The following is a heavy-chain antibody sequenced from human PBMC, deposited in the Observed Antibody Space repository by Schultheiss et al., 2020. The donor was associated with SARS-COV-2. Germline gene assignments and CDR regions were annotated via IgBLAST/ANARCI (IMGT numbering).Heavy chain of an antibody. CDR2: IWYDGSNK. Sequence: GGSLRLSCAASGFTFSGYAMSWVRQAPGKGLEWVAVIWYDGSNKYYADSVKGRFTISRDNSKNTLYLQMNSLRAEDTAVYYCARELGWFGELPDAFDIWGQGTMVTVSS. J-gene: IGHJ3*02. CDR3: ARELGWFGELPDAFDI. D-gene: IGHD3-10*01. V-gene: IGHV3-33*08. CDR1: GFTFSGYA.